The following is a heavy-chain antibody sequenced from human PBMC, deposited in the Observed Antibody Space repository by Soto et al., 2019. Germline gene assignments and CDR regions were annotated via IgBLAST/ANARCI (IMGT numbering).Heavy chain of an antibody. V-gene: IGHV4-30-4*02. Sequence: SDTQSLTCTVPGGSMSSGDYYRSGVRQAAGKGLEWIYYIYYSGSTSSNPTLKTRVTITVDTSKNQFPLKVSSVNAADKDVYYCARGEHRSSSRYGMDVWGQGTTVTVSS. D-gene: IGHD6-6*01. CDR3: ARGEHRSSSRYGMDV. J-gene: IGHJ6*02. CDR1: GGSMSSGDYY. CDR2: IYYSGST.